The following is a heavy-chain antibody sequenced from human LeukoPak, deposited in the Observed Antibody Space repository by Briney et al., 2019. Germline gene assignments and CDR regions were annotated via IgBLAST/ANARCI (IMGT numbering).Heavy chain of an antibody. V-gene: IGHV1-46*03. CDR2: INPTGGST. J-gene: IGHJ6*03. CDR1: GYTLTSNY. Sequence: ASVKVSCKASGYTLTSNYIHWVRQAPGQGLEWMGLINPTGGSTTYAQKFQGRVTMTRDTSTSTVSMELTSLRSEDTAVYYCAKGRSDFFAYYYYLDVWGKGTTVTVSS. CDR3: AKGRSDFFAYYYYLDV. D-gene: IGHD2-21*02.